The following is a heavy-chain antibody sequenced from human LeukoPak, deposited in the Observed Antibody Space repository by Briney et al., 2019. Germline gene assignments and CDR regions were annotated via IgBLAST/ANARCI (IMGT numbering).Heavy chain of an antibody. CDR2: ISGSGGST. CDR1: GFTFSSYA. Sequence: GGSLRLSCAASGFTFSSYAMSWVRQAPGKGLEWVSAISGSGGSTYYAGSVKGRFTISRDNSKNTLYLQMNSLRAEDTAVYYCAKAGEEMATITGFDYWGQGTLVTVSS. V-gene: IGHV3-23*01. D-gene: IGHD5-24*01. CDR3: AKAGEEMATITGFDY. J-gene: IGHJ4*02.